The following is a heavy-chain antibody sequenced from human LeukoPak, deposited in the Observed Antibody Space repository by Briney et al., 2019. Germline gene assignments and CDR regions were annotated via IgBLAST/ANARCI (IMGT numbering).Heavy chain of an antibody. Sequence: SETLSLTCAVYGGSFSAYYWSWIRQPPGKGLERIGEIHHSGSTNYNPSLKSRVTISVDTSKNQFFLKLSSVTAADTAVYYCARGISSGWPYYYYYYMDVWGKGTTVTISS. D-gene: IGHD6-19*01. CDR2: IHHSGST. J-gene: IGHJ6*03. V-gene: IGHV4-34*01. CDR1: GGSFSAYY. CDR3: ARGISSGWPYYYYYYMDV.